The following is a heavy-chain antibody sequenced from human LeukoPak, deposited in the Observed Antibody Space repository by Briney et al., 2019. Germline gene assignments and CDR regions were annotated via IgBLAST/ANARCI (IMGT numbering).Heavy chain of an antibody. V-gene: IGHV1-8*03. Sequence: ASVKVSCKTSGYTFTNYGINWVRQAPGQGLEWMGWMNPNSGNTGYAQKFQGRVTITRNTSISTAYMELSSLRSEDTAVYYCAREAGIAAAGRYYYYMDVWGKGTTVTVSS. D-gene: IGHD6-13*01. CDR3: AREAGIAAAGRYYYYMDV. CDR1: GYTFTNYG. J-gene: IGHJ6*03. CDR2: MNPNSGNT.